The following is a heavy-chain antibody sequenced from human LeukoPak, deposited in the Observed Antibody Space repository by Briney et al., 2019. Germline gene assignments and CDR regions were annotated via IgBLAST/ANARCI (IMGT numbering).Heavy chain of an antibody. CDR1: GYTFTDYY. D-gene: IGHD3-10*01. V-gene: IGHV1-2*02. CDR2: INPNSGDT. CDR3: ATEPPLPMVGFRWFDP. J-gene: IGHJ5*02. Sequence: ASVKVSCKASGYTFTDYYMHWVRQAPGQGLEWMGWINPNSGDTNYAQKFQGRVTMTEDTSTDTAYMELSSLRSEDTAVYYCATEPPLPMVGFRWFDPWGQGTLVTVSS.